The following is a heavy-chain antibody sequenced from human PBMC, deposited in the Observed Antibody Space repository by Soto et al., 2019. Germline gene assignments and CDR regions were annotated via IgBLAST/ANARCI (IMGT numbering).Heavy chain of an antibody. CDR2: ILSDGSNK. CDR1: GFTLSSHV. CDR3: ARDDEGGSDCDLGY. V-gene: IGHV3-30-3*01. J-gene: IGHJ4*02. Sequence: QVQLVESGGGVVQPGRSLRLSCAVSGFTLSSHVMHWVRQAPGKGLEWVALILSDGSNKYYADSVKGRFTTSRDNSKNTMYLQMNSLSVEDTAVYYCARDDEGGSDCDLGYWGQGALVTVSS. D-gene: IGHD1-26*01.